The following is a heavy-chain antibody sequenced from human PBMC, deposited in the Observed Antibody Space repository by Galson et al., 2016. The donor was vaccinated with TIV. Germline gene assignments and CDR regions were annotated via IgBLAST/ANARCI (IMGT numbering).Heavy chain of an antibody. CDR3: ARAAGRKEATFHATCESFDF. Sequence: CAISGDSVSSNSAAWNWIRQSPSRGLEWLGRTYCSSRCYYDYAVSVKSRITIESDTSKNQFSLQLNSVTSEDTAVYYCARAAGRKEATFHATCESFDFWGQGTKVTVSS. J-gene: IGHJ3*01. CDR2: TYCSSRCYY. V-gene: IGHV6-1*01. CDR1: GDSVSSNSAA. D-gene: IGHD3-10*01.